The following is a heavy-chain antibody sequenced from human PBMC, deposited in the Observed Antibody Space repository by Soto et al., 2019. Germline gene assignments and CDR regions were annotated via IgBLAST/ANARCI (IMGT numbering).Heavy chain of an antibody. CDR1: GGPYNRFA. V-gene: IGHV1-69*01. Sequence: QAQLVQSGAEVKKPGSSVKVSCKASGGPYNRFAISWVRQAPGQGLEWIGGIIPVFGTATYAQKFKGRVTITAEESTSTAYMELSRLTTEDTAVYYCARFLGGAGSYYDGQNYNYYNGMDVWGQGTTVTVSS. D-gene: IGHD3-10*01. J-gene: IGHJ6*02. CDR3: ARFLGGAGSYYDGQNYNYYNGMDV. CDR2: IIPVFGTA.